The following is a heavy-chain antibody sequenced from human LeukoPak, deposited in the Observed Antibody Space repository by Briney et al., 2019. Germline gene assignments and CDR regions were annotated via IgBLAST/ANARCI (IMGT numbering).Heavy chain of an antibody. D-gene: IGHD5-12*01. CDR2: IHSGGTT. CDR3: ARNSDSGYGPFAS. CDR1: GVNVSNNY. J-gene: IGHJ4*02. Sequence: GGSLRLSCAASGVNVSNNYMSWVRQAPGKGLEWVSVIHSGGTTNYADSVQGRFTISRDNSKTTVYLYMNSLRAEDTAVYYCARNSDSGYGPFASWGQGTLVTVSS. V-gene: IGHV3-53*01.